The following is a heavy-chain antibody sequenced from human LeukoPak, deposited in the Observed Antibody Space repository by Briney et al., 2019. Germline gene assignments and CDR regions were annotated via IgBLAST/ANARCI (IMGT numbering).Heavy chain of an antibody. CDR3: VMTGYSSSWYEIKSYYYYYYGMDV. CDR2: ISGSGGST. Sequence: GGSLRLSCAASGFTFSSYAMSWVRQAPGKGLEWVSAISGSGGSTYYADSVKGRFTISRDNSKNTLYLQMNSLRAEDTAVYYCVMTGYSSSWYEIKSYYYYYYGMDVWGQGTTVTVSS. CDR1: GFTFSSYA. V-gene: IGHV3-23*01. D-gene: IGHD6-13*01. J-gene: IGHJ6*02.